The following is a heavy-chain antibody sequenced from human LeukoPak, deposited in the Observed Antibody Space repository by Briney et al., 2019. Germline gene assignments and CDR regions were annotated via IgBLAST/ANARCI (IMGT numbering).Heavy chain of an antibody. D-gene: IGHD2-2*01. J-gene: IGHJ4*02. CDR2: TNPNSGGT. V-gene: IGHV1-2*02. CDR3: ARDLRYCSSTSCSHTFDY. Sequence: ASVKVSCKASGYTFTGYYMHWVRQAPGQGLEWMGWTNPNSGGTNYAQKFQGRVTMTRDTSISTAYMELSRLRSDDTAVYYCARDLRYCSSTSCSHTFDYWGQGTLVTVSS. CDR1: GYTFTGYY.